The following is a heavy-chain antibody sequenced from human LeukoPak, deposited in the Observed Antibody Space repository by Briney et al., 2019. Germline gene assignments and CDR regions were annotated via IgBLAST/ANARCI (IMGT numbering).Heavy chain of an antibody. D-gene: IGHD4-17*01. CDR1: GFTFDDYG. CDR2: INWNGGST. V-gene: IGHV3-20*04. Sequence: PGGSLRLSCAASGFTFDDYGMSWVRQAPGKGLEWVSGINWNGGSTGYADSVKGRFTISRDNAKNSLYLQMNSLRAEDTALYCCAIYGDYGTTEYFQHWGQGTLVTVSS. J-gene: IGHJ1*01. CDR3: AIYGDYGTTEYFQH.